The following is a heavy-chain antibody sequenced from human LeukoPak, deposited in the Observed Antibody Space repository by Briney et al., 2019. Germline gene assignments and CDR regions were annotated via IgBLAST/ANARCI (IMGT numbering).Heavy chain of an antibody. D-gene: IGHD2-2*01. CDR1: GGTFSSYA. CDR2: IIPIFGTA. CDR3: AAGACSSTSGACPPAGMRAFDI. Sequence: SVKVSCKASGGTFSSYAISWVRQAPGQGLEWMGGIIPIFGTANYAQKFQGRVTITADESTSTAYMELSSLRSEDTAVYYCAAGACSSTSGACPPAGMRAFDIWGQGTMVTVSS. J-gene: IGHJ3*02. V-gene: IGHV1-69*13.